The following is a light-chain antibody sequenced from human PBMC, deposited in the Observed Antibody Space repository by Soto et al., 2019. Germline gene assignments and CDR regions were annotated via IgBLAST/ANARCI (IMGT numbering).Light chain of an antibody. V-gene: IGLV2-23*01. CDR2: EGT. Sequence: QSALTQPASVSASPGQSITISCTGTSSNVGTYDLVSWYQHHPDKAPKLIIYEGTKRPSGISSRFSGSKSGNTASLTISGLQAEDDADYYCCSFAVGAALVXGGXTKLXVL. CDR3: CSFAVGAALV. CDR1: SSNVGTYDL. J-gene: IGLJ2*01.